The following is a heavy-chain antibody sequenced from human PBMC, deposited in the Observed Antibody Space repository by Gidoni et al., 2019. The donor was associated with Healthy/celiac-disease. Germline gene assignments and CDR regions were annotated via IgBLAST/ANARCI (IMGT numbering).Heavy chain of an antibody. CDR2: IYYSGST. Sequence: SGGSISSSSYSWGWIRQPPGKGLEWIGSIYYSGSTYYNPSLMSRVTISVDTSKNQFSLKLSAVTAADTAVYYCARRIVGATTFDYWGQGTLVTVSS. CDR3: ARRIVGATTFDY. J-gene: IGHJ4*02. D-gene: IGHD1-26*01. V-gene: IGHV4-39*01. CDR1: GGSISSSSYS.